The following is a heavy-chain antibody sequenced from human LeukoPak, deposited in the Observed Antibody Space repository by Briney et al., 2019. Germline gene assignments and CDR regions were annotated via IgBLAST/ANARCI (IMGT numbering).Heavy chain of an antibody. Sequence: SETLSLTCTVSGGSISSSSYYWGWIRQPPGKGLEWIGSIYYSGSTYYNPSLKSRVTISVDTSKNQFSLKLSSVTAADTAVYYCARVAFSGQLSRTRTYYYYYGMDVWGQGTTVTVSS. CDR3: ARVAFSGQLSRTRTYYYYYGMDV. D-gene: IGHD6-13*01. CDR1: GGSISSSSYY. V-gene: IGHV4-39*07. CDR2: IYYSGST. J-gene: IGHJ6*02.